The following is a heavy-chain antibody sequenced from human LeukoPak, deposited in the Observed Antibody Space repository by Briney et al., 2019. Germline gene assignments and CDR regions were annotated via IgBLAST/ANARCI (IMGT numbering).Heavy chain of an antibody. CDR2: ISGSGGST. Sequence: RGSLRLSCAASGFTFSSYAMSWVRQAPGKGLEWVSAISGSGGSTYYADSVKGRFTISRDNSKNTLYLQMNSLRAEDTAVYYCAKARRVTMIVSALCDYWGQGTLVTISS. V-gene: IGHV3-23*01. D-gene: IGHD3-22*01. CDR3: AKARRVTMIVSALCDY. CDR1: GFTFSSYA. J-gene: IGHJ4*02.